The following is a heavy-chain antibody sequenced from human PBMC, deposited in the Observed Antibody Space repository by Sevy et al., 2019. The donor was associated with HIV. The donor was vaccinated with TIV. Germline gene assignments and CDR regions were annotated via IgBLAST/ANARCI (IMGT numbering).Heavy chain of an antibody. CDR2: LKSKVYGGTV. V-gene: IGHV3-49*04. D-gene: IGHD6-13*01. Sequence: GGSLRLSCTASGFTFGDYCMSWVRQAPGKGLEWVAFLKSKVYGGTVDHAASVKGRFIISRDDSKSIAYLQMNDLKTEDTGVYYCTRLKAAQSIFDYWGQGALVTVSS. J-gene: IGHJ4*02. CDR1: GFTFGDYC. CDR3: TRLKAAQSIFDY.